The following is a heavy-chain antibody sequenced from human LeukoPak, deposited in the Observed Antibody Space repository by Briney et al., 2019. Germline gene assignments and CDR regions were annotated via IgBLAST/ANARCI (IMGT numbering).Heavy chain of an antibody. CDR3: AXHTYXSGXSCYWGLXSY. Sequence: SETLSLTCTVSGGSISSYYWSWIRQPPGKGLEWIGYIYYSGSTNYNPSLKSRVTISVDTSKNQFSLKLSSVTAADTAVYYCAXHTYXSGXSCYWGLXSYWGQGTLVTVSS. D-gene: IGHD2-15*01. V-gene: IGHV4-59*08. J-gene: IGHJ4*02. CDR1: GGSISSYY. CDR2: IYYSGST.